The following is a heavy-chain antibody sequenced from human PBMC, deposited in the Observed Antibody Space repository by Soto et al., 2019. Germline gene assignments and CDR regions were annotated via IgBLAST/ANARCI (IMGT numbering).Heavy chain of an antibody. Sequence: GESLKISCKGSGYSFTSYWIGWVRQMPGKGLEWMGIIYPGDSDTRYSPSFQGQVTISADKSISTAYLQWSSLKASDTAMYYCARQRTYNWNFSVWGAFDYWGQGTLVTVSS. CDR1: GYSFTSYW. J-gene: IGHJ4*02. V-gene: IGHV5-51*01. CDR2: IYPGDSDT. D-gene: IGHD1-7*01. CDR3: ARQRTYNWNFSVWGAFDY.